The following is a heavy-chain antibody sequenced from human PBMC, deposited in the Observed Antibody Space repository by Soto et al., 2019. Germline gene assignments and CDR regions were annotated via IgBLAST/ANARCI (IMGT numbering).Heavy chain of an antibody. CDR2: VHESGST. D-gene: IGHD3-10*01. CDR3: ARGTRALITSFFAY. J-gene: IGHJ4*02. V-gene: IGHV4-59*01. CDR1: GDAISNYY. Sequence: SETLSLTCSVSGDAISNYYWSWIRQTPGRGLEWIGSVHESGSTDYNPSLKGRVIILLHTSKSQFSLNLRSATAADTATYYCARGTRALITSFFAYWGQGIPVTVSS.